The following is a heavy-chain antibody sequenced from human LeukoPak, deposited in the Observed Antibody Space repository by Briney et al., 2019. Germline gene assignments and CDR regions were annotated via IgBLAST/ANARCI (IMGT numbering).Heavy chain of an antibody. CDR2: LYHSGTT. D-gene: IGHD3/OR15-3a*01. CDR1: GGSIISSGYY. Sequence: SETLSLTCSVSGGSIISSGYYWGWIRQPPGQGLEWIGNLYHSGTTYYNPSLKSRVTISVGTSKSQFSLNLNSVTAADTAVYYCARGLDRGNYYYMDVWGKGTTVIVSS. CDR3: ARGLDRGNYYYMDV. J-gene: IGHJ6*03. V-gene: IGHV4-39*07.